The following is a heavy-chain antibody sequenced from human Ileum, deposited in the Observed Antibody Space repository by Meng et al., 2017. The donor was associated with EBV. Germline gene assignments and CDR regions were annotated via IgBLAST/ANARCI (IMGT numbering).Heavy chain of an antibody. CDR2: IDYSGRT. CDR1: GGPINSSSYY. Sequence: LQLQESGPGLVKPSAPLSLTCTVSGGPINSSSYYWGWIRQPPGKGLEWIGSIDYSGRTYYNPSLKSRVTISVDTSKNQFALKLSSVTAADTAVYYCARPIAAAGWFDPWGQGTLVTVSS. J-gene: IGHJ5*02. CDR3: ARPIAAAGWFDP. D-gene: IGHD6-13*01. V-gene: IGHV4-39*01.